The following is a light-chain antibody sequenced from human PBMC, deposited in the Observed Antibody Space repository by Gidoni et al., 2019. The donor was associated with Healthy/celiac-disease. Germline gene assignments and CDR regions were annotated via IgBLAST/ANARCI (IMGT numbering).Light chain of an antibody. CDR2: GAS. CDR1: QSVSSSD. CDR3: QQYGSSSYT. J-gene: IGKJ2*01. Sequence: IVLTQTPGTLSLSPGARATLSGRASQSVSSSDLAWYQQKPGQAPRLLIYGASSRATGIPDRFSGSGSGTDFTLTISRLEPEDFAVYYCQQYGSSSYTFGQGTKLEIK. V-gene: IGKV3-20*01.